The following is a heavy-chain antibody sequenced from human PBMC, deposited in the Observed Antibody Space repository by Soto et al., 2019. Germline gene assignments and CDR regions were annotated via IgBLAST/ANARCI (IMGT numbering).Heavy chain of an antibody. J-gene: IGHJ3*02. Sequence: GGSLRLSCAGSRFSFSNYAMTWARQAPGEGLEWVSSITGSGGGTTYADSVKGRFTISRDNSKNILYLQMDSLRADDTAVYYCSTDPNGDYIGAFDNWGQGTMVTVSS. D-gene: IGHD4-17*01. CDR1: RFSFSNYA. V-gene: IGHV3-23*01. CDR2: ITGSGGGT. CDR3: STDPNGDYIGAFDN.